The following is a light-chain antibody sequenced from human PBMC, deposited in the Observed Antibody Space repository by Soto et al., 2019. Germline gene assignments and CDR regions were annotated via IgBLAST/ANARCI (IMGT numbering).Light chain of an antibody. CDR1: QSVSSSY. Sequence: EIVLTQSPGTLSLSPGERATLSCMASQSVSSSYLAWYQQKPGQAPRLLIYGASSRATGIPDRFSGSGSGTDFTLTISRLEPEDFAVYYCQQYGSSSTWTFGQGTKVDIK. J-gene: IGKJ1*01. CDR2: GAS. V-gene: IGKV3-20*01. CDR3: QQYGSSSTWT.